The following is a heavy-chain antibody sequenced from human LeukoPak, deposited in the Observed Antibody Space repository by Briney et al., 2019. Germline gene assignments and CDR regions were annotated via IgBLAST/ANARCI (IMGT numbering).Heavy chain of an antibody. J-gene: IGHJ4*02. V-gene: IGHV3-21*01. CDR2: ISSSGTYI. CDR1: GFTFSSYG. D-gene: IGHD2-21*01. Sequence: PGGSLRLSCAASGFTFSSYGMNWVRQAPGKGLEWVSSISSSGTYIYFADSVKGRFTISRDNAKTSLYLQMNSLRAEDTALYYCAREQSYSEEVVVVNPPFDYWGQGTLVTVSS. CDR3: AREQSYSEEVVVVNPPFDY.